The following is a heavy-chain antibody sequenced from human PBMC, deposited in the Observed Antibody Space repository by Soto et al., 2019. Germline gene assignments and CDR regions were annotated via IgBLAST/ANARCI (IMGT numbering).Heavy chain of an antibody. CDR1: GFTFSSDA. V-gene: IGHV3-23*01. CDR3: AKAPEGYSSSWYDY. CDR2: ISGSGGST. J-gene: IGHJ4*02. Sequence: GSLRLSRSTSGFTFSSDAIGRGRQAPGKGLEWVSAISGSGGSTYYADSVKGRFTISRDNSKNTLYLQMNSLRAEGTAVYYCAKAPEGYSSSWYDYWGQGTLVTVSS. D-gene: IGHD6-13*01.